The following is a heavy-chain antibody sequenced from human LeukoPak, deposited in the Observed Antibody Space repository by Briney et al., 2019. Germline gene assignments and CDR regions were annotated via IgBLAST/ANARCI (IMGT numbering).Heavy chain of an antibody. CDR2: ISSSGSTI. D-gene: IGHD3-3*01. CDR3: ARDLWDFWSGFDY. CDR1: GFTFSSYE. Sequence: GGSPRLSCAASGFTFSSYEMTWVRQATGKGLEWVSYISSSGSTIYYADSVKGRFTISRGNAKNSLYLQMNSLRAEDTAVYYCARDLWDFWSGFDYWGQGTLVTVSS. J-gene: IGHJ4*02. V-gene: IGHV3-48*03.